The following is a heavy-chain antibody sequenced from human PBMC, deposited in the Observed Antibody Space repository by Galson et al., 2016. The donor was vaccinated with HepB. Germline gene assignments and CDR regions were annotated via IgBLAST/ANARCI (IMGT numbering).Heavy chain of an antibody. Sequence: SLRLSCAVSGFKFSDYAMHWVRQAAGKGLECVVVISYDGRDKYYADSVKGRFTISRDNSKNTLDLQMNSLRTEDTALYYCAKDREWLRYTSDGIDVCGQGTTVTVSS. D-gene: IGHD5-12*01. CDR2: ISYDGRDK. J-gene: IGHJ3*01. V-gene: IGHV3-30*18. CDR1: GFKFSDYA. CDR3: AKDREWLRYTSDGIDV.